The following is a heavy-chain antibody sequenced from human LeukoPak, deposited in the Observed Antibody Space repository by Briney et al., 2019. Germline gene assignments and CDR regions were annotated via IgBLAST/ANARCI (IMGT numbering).Heavy chain of an antibody. V-gene: IGHV3-23*01. D-gene: IGHD4-11*01. Sequence: GGSLRLSCAASGFTFSSYAMSWVRQAPGKGLEWVSAISGSGGSTYYADSVKGRFTISRDDSKNTLYLQMNSLRAEDTAVYYCAKDGAITVTTGTFDYWGQGTLVTVSS. J-gene: IGHJ4*02. CDR3: AKDGAITVTTGTFDY. CDR1: GFTFSSYA. CDR2: ISGSGGST.